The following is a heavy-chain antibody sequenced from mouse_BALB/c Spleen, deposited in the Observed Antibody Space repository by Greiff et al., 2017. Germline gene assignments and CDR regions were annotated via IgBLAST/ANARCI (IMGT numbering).Heavy chain of an antibody. CDR1: GFTFSSFG. V-gene: IGHV5-17*02. D-gene: IGHD2-14*01. CDR3: ARNYRYDEEAMDY. CDR2: ISSGSSTI. Sequence: EVKLVESGGGLVQPGGSRKLSCAASGFTFSSFGMHWVRQAPEKGLEWVAYISSGSSTIYYADTVKGRFTISRDNPKNTLFLQMTSLRSEDTAMYYCARNYRYDEEAMDYWGQGTSVTVSS. J-gene: IGHJ4*01.